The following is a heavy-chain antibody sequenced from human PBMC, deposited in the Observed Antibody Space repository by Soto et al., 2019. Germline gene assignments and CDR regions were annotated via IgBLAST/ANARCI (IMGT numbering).Heavy chain of an antibody. CDR1: GLSLSKGRLG. V-gene: IGHV2-26*01. D-gene: IGHD3-3*01. CDR2: IFSNDDK. CDR3: AHSVPPYYDFWSGYYSFDY. J-gene: IGHJ4*02. Sequence: SGPTLVNPTETLTLTCTVSGLSLSKGRLGVSWIRQPPGKALEWLAHIFSNDDKSYSTSLKSRLTITKDTSKNQVVLTMTNMDPVDTATYYCAHSVPPYYDFWSGYYSFDYWGQGTLVTVSS.